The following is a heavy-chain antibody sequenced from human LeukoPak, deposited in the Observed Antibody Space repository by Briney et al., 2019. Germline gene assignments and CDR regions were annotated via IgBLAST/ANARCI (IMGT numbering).Heavy chain of an antibody. J-gene: IGHJ5*02. CDR2: IYYSGTT. V-gene: IGHV4-59*01. Sequence: PSETLSLTCVVSGXSISSYYWTWIPQPPGKGLEWIGYIYYSGTTNYSPSLKSRVTISVDTSKNQFSLKLSSVTSADTAVYYCARGRAWFDPWGQGTPVTVSS. CDR3: ARGRAWFDP. CDR1: GXSISSYY.